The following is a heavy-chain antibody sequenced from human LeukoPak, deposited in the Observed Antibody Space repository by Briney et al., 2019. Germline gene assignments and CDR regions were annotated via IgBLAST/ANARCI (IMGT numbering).Heavy chain of an antibody. CDR1: GYTFTSYG. CDR2: ISAYNGNT. Sequence: ASVKVSCKASGYTFTSYGISWVRQAPGQGLEWMGWISAYNGNTNYAQKLQGGVTMTTDTSTSTAYMELRSLRSDDTAVYYCARERGGGYYYDSSGTYDAFDIWGQGTMVTVSS. J-gene: IGHJ3*02. CDR3: ARERGGGYYYDSSGTYDAFDI. V-gene: IGHV1-18*01. D-gene: IGHD3-22*01.